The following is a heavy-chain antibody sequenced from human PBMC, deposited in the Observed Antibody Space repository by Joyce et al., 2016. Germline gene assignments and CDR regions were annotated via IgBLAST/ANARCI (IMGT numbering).Heavy chain of an antibody. CDR2: ITRNSDNI. CDR1: GFTFDDYA. Sequence: EVQLVESGGDSVQPGRSLRLSCAASGFTFDDYAMHWVRQAPGKGLEWVSRITRNSDNIAYADSVRGRFTISRDTAKNSLYLQMSSLRTEDTALYYCARIFDSSGYGAFDFWGQGTMVTVSS. CDR3: ARIFDSSGYGAFDF. J-gene: IGHJ3*01. V-gene: IGHV3-9*01. D-gene: IGHD3-22*01.